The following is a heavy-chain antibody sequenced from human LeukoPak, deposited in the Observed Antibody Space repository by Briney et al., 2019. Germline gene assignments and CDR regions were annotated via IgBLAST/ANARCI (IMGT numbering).Heavy chain of an antibody. CDR1: GVIFSNYD. CDR3: ASSPAYSSSWYAIDT. V-gene: IGHV3-13*01. D-gene: IGHD6-13*01. CDR2: IGTAGDT. J-gene: IGHJ5*02. Sequence: GGSLRLSCAASGVIFSNYDMHWVRQAAGKGLEWVSGIGTAGDTYYPGSVKGRFTISRENAKNSLYFHMNSLSAGDTAMYYCASSPAYSSSWYAIDTWGQGTLVTVSS.